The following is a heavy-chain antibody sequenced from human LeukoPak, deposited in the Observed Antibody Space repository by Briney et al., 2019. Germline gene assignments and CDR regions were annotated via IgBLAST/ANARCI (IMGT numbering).Heavy chain of an antibody. J-gene: IGHJ4*02. V-gene: IGHV3-30*18. D-gene: IGHD1-26*01. CDR1: GFMFSTYG. CDR3: VKDSPPRYSGSPPAY. Sequence: GGSLRLSCAASGFMFSTYGMHWVRQAPGKGLEWVAVMSYDEKNESYADSVKGRFTISRDNAKNSLYLQMNSLRADDTAVYYCVKDSPPRYSGSPPAYWGQGTLVTVSS. CDR2: MSYDEKNE.